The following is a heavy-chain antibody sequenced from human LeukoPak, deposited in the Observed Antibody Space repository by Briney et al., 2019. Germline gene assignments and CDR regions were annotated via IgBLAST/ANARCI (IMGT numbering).Heavy chain of an antibody. CDR3: ARGGGYYPIDY. J-gene: IGHJ4*02. Sequence: GGSLRLSCAASGFTVNSNYMNWVRQAPGKGLEWVSVLYSDGRTYYADSVKGRFTISRDTSKKTLYLQVNSLRAEDTAVYYCARGGGYYPIDYWGQGTLVTVSS. D-gene: IGHD2-15*01. CDR1: GFTVNSNY. CDR2: LYSDGRT. V-gene: IGHV3-53*01.